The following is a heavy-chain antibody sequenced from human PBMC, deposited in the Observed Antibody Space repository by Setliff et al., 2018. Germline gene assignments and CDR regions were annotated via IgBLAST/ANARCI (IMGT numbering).Heavy chain of an antibody. CDR3: ARTCSGSGCYAGPES. CDR2: IWHDGGNK. D-gene: IGHD2-15*01. CDR1: GFTLSTYA. J-gene: IGHJ5*02. V-gene: IGHV3-33*08. Sequence: GGSLRLSCSASGFTLSTYAMHWVRQAPGKGLEWVAVIWHDGGNKYHADSVKGRFTISRDNSKNTLYLQMNSLRPEDTAVYYCARTCSGSGCYAGPESWGQGTPVTVSS.